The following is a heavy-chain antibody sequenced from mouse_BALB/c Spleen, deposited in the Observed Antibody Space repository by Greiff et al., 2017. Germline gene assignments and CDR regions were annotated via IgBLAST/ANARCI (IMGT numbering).Heavy chain of an antibody. Sequence: ESGPGLVKPSQSLSLTCSVTGYSITSGYYWNWIRQFPGNKLEWMGYISYDGSNNYNPSLKNRISITRDTSKNQFFLKLNSVTTEDTATYYCARDGGGNYDDAMDYWGQGTSVTVSS. CDR3: ARDGGGNYDDAMDY. V-gene: IGHV3-6*02. D-gene: IGHD2-1*01. CDR1: GYSITSGYY. CDR2: ISYDGSN. J-gene: IGHJ4*01.